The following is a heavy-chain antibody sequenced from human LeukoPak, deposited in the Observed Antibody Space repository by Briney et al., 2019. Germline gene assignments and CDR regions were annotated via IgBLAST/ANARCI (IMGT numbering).Heavy chain of an antibody. V-gene: IGHV4-39*01. CDR2: IYYSGST. Sequence: SETLSLTCTVSGGSISSSSYYWGWIRQPPGKGLEWIGSIYYSGSTYYNPSLKSRVTISVDTSKNQFSLKLSSVTAADTAVYYCARGVAGILGGLKYSSSDFDYWGQGTLVTVSS. D-gene: IGHD6-6*01. CDR1: GGSISSSSYY. J-gene: IGHJ4*02. CDR3: ARGVAGILGGLKYSSSDFDY.